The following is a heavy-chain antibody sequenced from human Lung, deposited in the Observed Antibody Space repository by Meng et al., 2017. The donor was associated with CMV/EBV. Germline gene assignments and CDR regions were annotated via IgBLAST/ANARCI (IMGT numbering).Heavy chain of an antibody. V-gene: IGHV3-48*03. J-gene: IGHJ4*02. CDR2: ISSSGSTI. D-gene: IGHD3-22*01. CDR1: GFTFSSYE. CDR3: ARVSYYYDSSGYYYSPSVYFDY. Sequence: GGSLRLXCAASGFTFSSYEMNWVRQALGKGLEWVSYISSSGSTIYYADSVKGRFTISRDNAKNSLYLQMNSLRAEDTAVYYCARVSYYYDSSGYYYSPSVYFDYWXQGTXVTVSS.